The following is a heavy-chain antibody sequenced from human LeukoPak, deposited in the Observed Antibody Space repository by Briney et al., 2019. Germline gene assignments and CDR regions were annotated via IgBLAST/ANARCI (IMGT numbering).Heavy chain of an antibody. Sequence: SETLSLTCTVSGGSISSGDYYWSWIRQPPGKGLEWIGYIYYSGSTYYNPSLKSRVTISVDTSKNQFSLKLSSVTAADTAVYYCARDDRYGDFHLVWGKGTTVTVSS. J-gene: IGHJ6*04. D-gene: IGHD4-17*01. V-gene: IGHV4-30-4*08. CDR1: GGSISSGDYY. CDR3: ARDDRYGDFHLV. CDR2: IYYSGST.